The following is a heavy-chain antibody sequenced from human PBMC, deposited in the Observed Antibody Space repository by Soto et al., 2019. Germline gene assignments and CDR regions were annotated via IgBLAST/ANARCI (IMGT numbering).Heavy chain of an antibody. V-gene: IGHV1-69*02. D-gene: IGHD3-16*01. Sequence: QVQLVQSGADVKKPGSSVKVSCKASGATFSSSTFTWVRQAPGQGLEWLGRIIPMFGITNSAQKFQGRLGITADEYPNTVFMDMSRRRSDDTAMYYCATGSLTFGGVLNAWGQGTMGTVSS. CDR1: GATFSSST. CDR2: IIPMFGIT. J-gene: IGHJ1*01. CDR3: ATGSLTFGGVLNA.